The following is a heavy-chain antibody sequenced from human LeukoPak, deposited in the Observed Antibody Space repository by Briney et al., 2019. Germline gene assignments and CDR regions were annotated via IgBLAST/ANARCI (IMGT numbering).Heavy chain of an antibody. D-gene: IGHD6-6*01. J-gene: IGHJ4*02. V-gene: IGHV5-51*01. Sequence: GESLKISCKGSGYSFTSYWIGWVRQMLGKGLEWMVIINPSDSDTRYCPSFQGQVTISADKSISTAYLQWTSLKGSDTAMYYCARHRSDSSSSPIDYWGQGTLVTVSS. CDR2: INPSDSDT. CDR3: ARHRSDSSSSPIDY. CDR1: GYSFTSYW.